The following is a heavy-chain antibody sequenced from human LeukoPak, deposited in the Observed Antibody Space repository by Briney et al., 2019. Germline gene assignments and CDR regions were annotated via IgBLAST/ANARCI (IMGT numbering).Heavy chain of an antibody. D-gene: IGHD2-2*01. CDR3: ARRYCSSSSCFGGDAFDI. V-gene: IGHV5-51*01. J-gene: IGHJ3*02. CDR2: IYPGDSDT. CDR1: GYNFTSYW. Sequence: GESLKISCQGFGYNFTSYWISWVRQMPGKGLEWMGIIYPGDSDTIYSPSFQGQVTISADKSISTAYLQWSSLKASDTAMYYCARRYCSSSSCFGGDAFDIWGQGTMVTVSS.